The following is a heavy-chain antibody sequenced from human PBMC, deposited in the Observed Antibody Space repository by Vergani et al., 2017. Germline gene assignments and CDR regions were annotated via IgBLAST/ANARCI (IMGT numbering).Heavy chain of an antibody. CDR1: GFTFTAHG. D-gene: IGHD6-25*01. CDR3: ARDLIENDTYGRSGY. J-gene: IGHJ1*01. Sequence: EVQLLESGGGLVQPGGSLRLSCAASGFTFTAHGLNWVRQAPGKGLEWVSGISGQNFRTHYADSVKGRFTISRDDSKNTVYLQINSLRAEDTAVYYCARDLIENDTYGRSGYWGPGTLVTVSS. CDR2: ISGQNFRT. V-gene: IGHV3-23*01.